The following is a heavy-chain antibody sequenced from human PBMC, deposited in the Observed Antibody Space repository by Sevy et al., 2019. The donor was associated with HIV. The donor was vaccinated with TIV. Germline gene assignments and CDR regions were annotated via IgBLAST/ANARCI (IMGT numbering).Heavy chain of an antibody. V-gene: IGHV3-7*03. CDR3: ARDCNSASCLWGMDV. CDR2: IKRDGSEK. CDR1: GGSFSGYY. Sequence: ETLSLTCAVYGGSFSGYYWSWVRQAPGKGLEWVANIKRDGSEKYYVASVKGRFTISRDNAKTSLYLQMNSLRVEDTAVYYCARDCNSASCLWGMDVWGQGTMVTVSS. D-gene: IGHD1-26*01. J-gene: IGHJ6*02.